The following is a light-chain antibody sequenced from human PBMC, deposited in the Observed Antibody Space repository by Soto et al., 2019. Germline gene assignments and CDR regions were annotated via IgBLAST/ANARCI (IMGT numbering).Light chain of an antibody. Sequence: QSVLTQPASVSGSPGQSITISCTGTSSDVGGYNYVSWYQQRPGKAPKVVIFEVSNRPSGVSHRFSGSKSGDTASLTISGLQAEDEADYYCSSYTSISNIDVVFGRG. J-gene: IGLJ2*01. CDR2: EVS. V-gene: IGLV2-14*01. CDR3: SSYTSISNIDVV. CDR1: SSDVGGYNY.